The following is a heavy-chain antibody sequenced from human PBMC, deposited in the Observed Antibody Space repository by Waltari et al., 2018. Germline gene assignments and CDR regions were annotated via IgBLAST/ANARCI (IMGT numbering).Heavy chain of an antibody. CDR1: GFTFSSYA. Sequence: EVQLLESGGGLVQPGGSLRLSCAASGFTFSSYAMRWVRQAPGKGLECVSVIYSGGSTYYADSVKGRFTISRDNSKNTLYLQMNSLRAEDTAVYYCTGPSGWTGIGLFSVDYWGQGTLVTVSS. D-gene: IGHD6-19*01. CDR2: IYSGGST. J-gene: IGHJ4*02. CDR3: TGPSGWTGIGLFSVDY. V-gene: IGHV3-23*03.